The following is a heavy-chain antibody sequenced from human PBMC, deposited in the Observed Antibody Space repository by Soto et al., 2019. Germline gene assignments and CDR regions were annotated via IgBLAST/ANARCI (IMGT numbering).Heavy chain of an antibody. J-gene: IGHJ3*02. CDR3: AHYSSGRAFDI. V-gene: IGHV1-69*02. CDR2: IIPILGIA. CDR1: GGTFSSYT. Sequence: ASVKVSCKASGGTFSSYTISWVRQAPGQGLEWMGRIIPILGIANYAQKFQGRVTITADKSTSTAYMELSSLKSEDTAVYYCAHYSSGRAFDIWGQGTMVTVS. D-gene: IGHD6-19*01.